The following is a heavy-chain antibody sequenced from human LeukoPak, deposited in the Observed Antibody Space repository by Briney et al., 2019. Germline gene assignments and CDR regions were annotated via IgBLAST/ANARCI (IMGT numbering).Heavy chain of an antibody. CDR1: GYTFTSYV. V-gene: IGHV1-18*01. D-gene: IGHD2-15*01. CDR2: ISAYNGNT. CDR3: AREGLLGYCSGGSCYSYYYYGMDV. Sequence: ASVKVSCKASGYTFTSYVISWVRQAPGQGLEWMGWISAYNGNTNYAQKLQGRVTMNTDTSTSTAYMELRSLRSDDTAVYYCAREGLLGYCSGGSCYSYYYYGMDVWGQGTTVTVSS. J-gene: IGHJ6*02.